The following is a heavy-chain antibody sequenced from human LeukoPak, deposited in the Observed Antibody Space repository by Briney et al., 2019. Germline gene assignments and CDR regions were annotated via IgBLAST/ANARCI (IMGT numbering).Heavy chain of an antibody. CDR1: GFTFTGYY. Sequence: GASVKVSCKTSGFTFTGYYIHWVRQAPGQGFEWIGWINPDSGGADYAQKLQGRVTMTRDTSISTVYMELNTLTSDDTAVYYCARDLDDSSGDDYSGQGPLVTVSS. J-gene: IGHJ4*02. V-gene: IGHV1-2*02. CDR2: INPDSGGA. D-gene: IGHD3-22*01. CDR3: ARDLDDSSGDDY.